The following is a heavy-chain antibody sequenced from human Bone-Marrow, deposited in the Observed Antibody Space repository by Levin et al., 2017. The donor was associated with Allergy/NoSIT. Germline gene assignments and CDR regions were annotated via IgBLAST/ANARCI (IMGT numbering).Heavy chain of an antibody. CDR2: IYHSGST. CDR3: ARSQGLRYFDWLLSLDY. CDR1: GGSISSSNW. J-gene: IGHJ4*02. D-gene: IGHD3-9*01. Sequence: SETLSLTCAVSGGSISSSNWWSWVRQPPGKGLEWIGEIYHSGSTNYNPSLKSRVTISVDKSKNQFSLKLSSVTAADTAVYYCARSQGLRYFDWLLSLDYWGQGTLVTVSS. V-gene: IGHV4-4*02.